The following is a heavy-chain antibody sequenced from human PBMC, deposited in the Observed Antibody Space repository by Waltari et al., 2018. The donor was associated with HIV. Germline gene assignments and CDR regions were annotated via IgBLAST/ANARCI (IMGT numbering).Heavy chain of an antibody. CDR2: IGGSGTKT. J-gene: IGHJ4*02. V-gene: IGHV3-23*01. Sequence: EVQLSDSGGGLVQPGGSLKPFFGAFGLQLNIFSMNWVRQAPGKGLEWVSGIGGSGTKTFYADSVKGRFTISRDSSKNTLYLQMNSLRAEDTAVYYCAKTKGYDYGFYFDSWGQGTLVSVSS. CDR3: AKTKGYDYGFYFDS. CDR1: GLQLNIFS. D-gene: IGHD5-18*01.